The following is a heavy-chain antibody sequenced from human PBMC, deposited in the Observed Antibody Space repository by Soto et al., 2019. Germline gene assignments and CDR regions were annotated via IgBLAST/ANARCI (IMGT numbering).Heavy chain of an antibody. J-gene: IGHJ4*02. D-gene: IGHD3-3*01. CDR2: ISSNGGST. CDR1: GFTFSSYA. CDR3: VTGDYDFWRSYYHFDY. Sequence: GGSLRLSCSASGFTFSSYAMHWVRQAPGKGLECVSAISSNGGSTNYADSVKGRFTISRDNSKNTLYLQMSSLRPEDTAVYYCVTGDYDFWRSYYHFDYWGQGTLVTVSS. V-gene: IGHV3-64D*08.